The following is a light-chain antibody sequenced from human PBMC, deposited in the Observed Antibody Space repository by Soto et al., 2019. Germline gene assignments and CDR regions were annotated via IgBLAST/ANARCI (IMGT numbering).Light chain of an antibody. J-gene: IGLJ1*01. V-gene: IGLV2-14*03. CDR2: DVN. CDR3: SSYTSSSTYV. CDR1: SSDVGAYNY. Sequence: QSALTQPASVSGSPGQSITISCTGTSSDVGAYNYVSWYQQHPGKAPKLMIYDVNNRPSGVSNRFSGSKSGYTASLTISGLQVEDDADYYCSSYTSSSTYVFGTGTKLTVL.